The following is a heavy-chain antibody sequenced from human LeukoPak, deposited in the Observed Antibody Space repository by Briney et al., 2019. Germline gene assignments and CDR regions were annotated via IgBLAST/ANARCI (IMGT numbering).Heavy chain of an antibody. CDR1: GYTFTGYY. D-gene: IGHD3-10*01. V-gene: IGHV1-2*02. CDR3: ARDLKVRGVIRY. Sequence: ASVKVSCKASGYTFTGYYMHWVRQAPGQGLEWMGWINPNSGGTNYAQKFQGRVTMTRDTSISTAYMELSRLRSDDTAVYYCARDLKVRGVIRYWGQGTLVTVPS. J-gene: IGHJ4*02. CDR2: INPNSGGT.